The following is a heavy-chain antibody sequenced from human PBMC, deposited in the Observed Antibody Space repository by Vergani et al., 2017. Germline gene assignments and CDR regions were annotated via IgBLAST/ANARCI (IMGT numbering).Heavy chain of an antibody. CDR2: IFSSGTT. D-gene: IGHD2-2*01. CDR3: ARGRYCSSTSCSYYYYYYMDV. V-gene: IGHV4-61*10. CDR1: GGSVRTSIGYY. Sequence: QVQLQESGPGLVKPSQTLSLSCTVSGGSVRTSIGYYWTWIRQPAGKTLEWIGEIFSSGTTNYNPSLKSRVTISVDTSKNQFSLKLSSVTAADTAVYYCARGRYCSSTSCSYYYYYYMDVWGKGTTVTVSS. J-gene: IGHJ6*03.